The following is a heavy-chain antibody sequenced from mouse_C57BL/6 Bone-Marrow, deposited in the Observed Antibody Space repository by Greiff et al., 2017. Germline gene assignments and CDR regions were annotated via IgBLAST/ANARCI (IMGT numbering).Heavy chain of an antibody. CDR3: ARSRRSSYPFAY. Sequence: VQLQQSGPELVKPGASVKMSCKASGYTFTDYNMHWVKQSHGKSLEWIGYINPNNGGTSYNQKFKGKATLTVNKSSSTAYMELRSLTSEDSAVYYWARSRRSSYPFAYWGQGTLVTVSA. CDR1: GYTFTDYN. V-gene: IGHV1-22*01. CDR2: INPNNGGT. J-gene: IGHJ3*01. D-gene: IGHD1-1*01.